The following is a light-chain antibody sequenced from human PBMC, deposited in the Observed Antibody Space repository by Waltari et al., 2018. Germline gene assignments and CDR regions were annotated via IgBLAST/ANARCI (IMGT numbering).Light chain of an antibody. J-gene: IGKJ1*01. V-gene: IGKV4-1*01. CDR3: QQYYSTPRT. CDR2: WAS. CDR1: QSVLYSSNNTYY. Sequence: DIVMTQSPDSLAVSLGERATINCKSSQSVLYSSNNTYYLAWYQQKPGQPPKLLIYWASTRESVGPDRFSGSGSGTEFTRPISSLQAEDVAVYYCQQYYSTPRTFGQGTKVEIK.